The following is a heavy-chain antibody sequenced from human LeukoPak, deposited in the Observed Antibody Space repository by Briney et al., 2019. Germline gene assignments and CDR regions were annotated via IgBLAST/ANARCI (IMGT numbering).Heavy chain of an antibody. CDR3: ARVHGRVVAARGYYYYMDF. Sequence: SETLSLTCIVSGGSISSYYWSWLGQPAAKGLEWIGCIYTCGWSNYNLSLQSRVTMSVDTAKNQFSLKLNSVTAADTAVYYCARVHGRVVAARGYYYYMDFWGKGTTVTVSS. J-gene: IGHJ6*03. CDR2: IYTCGWS. V-gene: IGHV4-4*07. CDR1: GGSISSYY. D-gene: IGHD2-15*01.